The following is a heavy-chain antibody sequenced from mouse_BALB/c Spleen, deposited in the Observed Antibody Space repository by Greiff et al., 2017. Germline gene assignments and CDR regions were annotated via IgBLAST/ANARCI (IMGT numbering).Heavy chain of an antibody. CDR3: ARCYGSSHWYFDV. J-gene: IGHJ1*01. D-gene: IGHD1-1*01. CDR2: ISYSGST. CDR1: GYSITSDYA. V-gene: IGHV3-2*02. Sequence: VQLQQSGPGLVKPSQSLSLTCTVTGYSITSDYAWNWIRQFPGNKLEWMGYISYSGSTSYNPSLKSRISITRDTSKNQFFLQLNSVTTEDTATYYCARCYGSSHWYFDVWGAGTTVTVSS.